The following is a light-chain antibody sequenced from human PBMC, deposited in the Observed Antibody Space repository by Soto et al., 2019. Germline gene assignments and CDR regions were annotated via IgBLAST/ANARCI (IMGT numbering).Light chain of an antibody. CDR2: NKN. J-gene: IGLJ1*01. Sequence: QAVLTQPPSASGTPGQRVTISCSGSSSNIGTNTVSWYQHLPGTAPKLLIYNKNQRPSGVPDRFSGSKSGTSASLAISGLQSEDEADYYCAAWDDSLSGHFVFGTGTKVTVL. CDR3: AAWDDSLSGHFV. CDR1: SSNIGTNT. V-gene: IGLV1-44*01.